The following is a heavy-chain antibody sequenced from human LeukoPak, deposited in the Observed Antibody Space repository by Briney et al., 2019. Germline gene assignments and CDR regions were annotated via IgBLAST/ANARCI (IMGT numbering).Heavy chain of an antibody. CDR2: ISGSGDST. CDR1: GFTFSSYA. Sequence: GGSLRLSCAASGFTFSSYAMSWVRQAPGKGLEWVSAISGSGDSTYYADSVKGRFTISRDNSKNTLYLQMNSLRAEDTAVYYCAKGDSTKTVAKYYYYYYGMDVWGQGTTVTVSS. CDR3: AKGDSTKTVAKYYYYYYGMDV. V-gene: IGHV3-23*01. J-gene: IGHJ6*02. D-gene: IGHD2-2*01.